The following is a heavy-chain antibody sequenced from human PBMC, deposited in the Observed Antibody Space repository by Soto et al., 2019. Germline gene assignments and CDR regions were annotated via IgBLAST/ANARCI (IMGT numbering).Heavy chain of an antibody. Sequence: QVQLVESGGGLVQPGGSLRLSCAASGFTFSDYYMTWIRQAPGKGLEWVSYISSSSSYTNYADSVKGRFTISRDNAKNSLYLQMNNLRAEDTAVYYCAREQVTTLDLWGRGTLVTVST. CDR1: GFTFSDYY. V-gene: IGHV3-11*05. CDR2: ISSSSSYT. CDR3: AREQVTTLDL. J-gene: IGHJ2*01. D-gene: IGHD3-22*01.